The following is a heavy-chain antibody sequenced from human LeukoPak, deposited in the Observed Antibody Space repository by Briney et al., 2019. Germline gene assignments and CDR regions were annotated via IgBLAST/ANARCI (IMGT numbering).Heavy chain of an antibody. CDR1: GYTFISYA. V-gene: IGHV1-3*01. Sequence: GASVKVSCKASGYTFISYAMHWVRQAPGQRLEWMGWIDAGNGNTKYSQKFQGRVTITRDTSASTAYMELSSLRSEDTAVYYCARDGGVAAMGYYYYYYGMDVWGKGTTVTVSS. CDR3: ARDGGVAAMGYYYYYYGMDV. CDR2: IDAGNGNT. D-gene: IGHD2-15*01. J-gene: IGHJ6*04.